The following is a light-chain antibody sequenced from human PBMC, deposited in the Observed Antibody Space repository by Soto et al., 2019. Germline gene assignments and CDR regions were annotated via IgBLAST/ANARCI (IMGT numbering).Light chain of an antibody. J-gene: IGKJ3*01. V-gene: IGKV3-20*01. Sequence: EIVLTQSPGTLSLSPGERASLSCRASQSVVTSYVAWYQHKPGQAPRLLIYGASNRATGIPDRFSGSGSGTDFTLTISRLEPEDFAVYYCLQYSNSPSRTFTFGPGTKVDIK. CDR3: LQYSNSPSRTFT. CDR2: GAS. CDR1: QSVVTSY.